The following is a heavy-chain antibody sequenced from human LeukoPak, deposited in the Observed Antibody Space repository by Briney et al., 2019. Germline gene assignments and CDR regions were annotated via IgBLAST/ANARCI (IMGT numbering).Heavy chain of an antibody. D-gene: IGHD5-12*01. V-gene: IGHV4-61*02. CDR2: MYIDGST. CDR1: GDSISSDSSY. J-gene: IGHJ4*02. CDR3: ARSTLATEFDY. Sequence: SETLSPTCIVSGDSISSDSSYWNWIRQPAGKGLEWIGRMYIDGSTGYNPSLNSRVTISVDTSKNQFSLKLTSVTAADTGVYYCARSTLATEFDYWGQGTLVTVSS.